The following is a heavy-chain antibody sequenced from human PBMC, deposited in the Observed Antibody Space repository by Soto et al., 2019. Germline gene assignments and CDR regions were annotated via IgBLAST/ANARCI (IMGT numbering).Heavy chain of an antibody. J-gene: IGHJ3*02. CDR3: TGSLSFDFDI. V-gene: IGHV3-73*01. CDR2: ITSTADTYAT. Sequence: EVQLVESGGGLVQPGGSLKLSCAASGFSFSDSVMHWVRQVSGKGLEWVGRITSTADTYATAYTASVKGRSTVSRDDSKNTAYLQMNSLKTEDTAVYYCTGSLSFDFDIWGQGTMVHVSS. CDR1: GFSFSDSV.